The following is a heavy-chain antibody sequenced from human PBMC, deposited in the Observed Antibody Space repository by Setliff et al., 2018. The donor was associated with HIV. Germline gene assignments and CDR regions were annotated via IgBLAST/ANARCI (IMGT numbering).Heavy chain of an antibody. J-gene: IGHJ4*02. CDR2: INNISSTI. CDR3: AKDKGQKYADY. V-gene: IGHV3-48*01. Sequence: GGSLRLSCVASGFTFSDYSMNWVRQAPGKGLEWVSYINNISSTISYADSVKGRFTISRDNAKSSLYLQMNSLRAEDTAVYYCAKDKGQKYADYWGQGTMVTVSS. D-gene: IGHD3-10*01. CDR1: GFTFSDYS.